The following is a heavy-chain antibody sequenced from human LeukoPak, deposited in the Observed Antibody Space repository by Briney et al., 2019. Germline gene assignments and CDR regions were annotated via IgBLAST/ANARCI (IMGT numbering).Heavy chain of an antibody. J-gene: IGHJ6*01. CDR1: GYSFTIYG. Sequence: GASVKVSCKASGYSFTIYGISWVRQAPGQGLEWKGWIRASGGNTGYPQRFQVRVTMTTDTATSTASMELRSIRSTDTAMASYSSGECGRDVGGKGCSVTVYS. CDR3: SSGECGRDV. CDR2: IRASGGNT. V-gene: IGHV1-18*01. D-gene: IGHD3-10*01.